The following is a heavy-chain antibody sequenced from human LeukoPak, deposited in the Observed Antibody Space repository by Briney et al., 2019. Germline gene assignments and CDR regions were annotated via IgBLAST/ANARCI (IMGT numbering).Heavy chain of an antibody. CDR3: AKETTAMGTFDY. V-gene: IGHV3-30*04. CDR1: GFTFSSYA. D-gene: IGHD5-18*01. CDR2: ISYDGSNK. J-gene: IGHJ4*02. Sequence: GGSLRLSCAASGFTFSSYAMHWVRQAPGKGLEWVAVISYDGSNKYYADSVKGRFTISRDNSKNTLYLQMNSLRAEDTAVYYCAKETTAMGTFDYWGQGTLVTVSS.